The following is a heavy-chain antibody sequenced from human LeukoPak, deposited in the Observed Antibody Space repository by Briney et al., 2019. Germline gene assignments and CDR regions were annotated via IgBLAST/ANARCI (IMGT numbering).Heavy chain of an antibody. Sequence: GESLKISRKGSGYSFTNYWIGWVRQMPGKGLKWMGIIYPGDSDARYSPSFQGQVTISADKSISTAYLQWSSLKASDTAMYYCARPESSSSRYAFDIWGQGTMVTVSS. CDR1: GYSFTNYW. D-gene: IGHD6-6*01. V-gene: IGHV5-51*01. CDR3: ARPESSSSRYAFDI. J-gene: IGHJ3*02. CDR2: IYPGDSDA.